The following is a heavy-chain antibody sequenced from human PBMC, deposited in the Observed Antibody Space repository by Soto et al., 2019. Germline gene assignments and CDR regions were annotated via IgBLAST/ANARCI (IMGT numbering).Heavy chain of an antibody. Sequence: GGSLRLSCAASGFTFSAYSMNWVRQAPGRGLEWLSYISSSGSTIYYADSLKGRFTISRDNAKISLYLQMSSLRDGDTAVYYCARSPSSGWYIFDYWGQGTLVTGSS. CDR1: GFTFSAYS. J-gene: IGHJ4*02. CDR3: ARSPSSGWYIFDY. D-gene: IGHD6-19*01. V-gene: IGHV3-48*02. CDR2: ISSSGSTI.